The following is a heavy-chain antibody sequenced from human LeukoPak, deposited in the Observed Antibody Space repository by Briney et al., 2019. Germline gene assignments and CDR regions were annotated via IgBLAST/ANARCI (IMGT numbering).Heavy chain of an antibody. J-gene: IGHJ4*02. D-gene: IGHD3-22*01. CDR1: GFTFSGFW. CDR2: INSDGSEG. V-gene: IGHV3-7*03. Sequence: GGSLRLSCAVSGFTFSGFWMSWSRQAPGKGLEWVASINSDGSEGYYADVVKGRFTISRDNAKNSLYLQINSLRAEDTAVYYCARVSYYDSSGYDNWGQGTLVTVSS. CDR3: ARVSYYDSSGYDN.